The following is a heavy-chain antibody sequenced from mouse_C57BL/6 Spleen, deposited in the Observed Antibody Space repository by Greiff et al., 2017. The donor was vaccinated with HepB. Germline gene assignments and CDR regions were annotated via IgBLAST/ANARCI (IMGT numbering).Heavy chain of an antibody. D-gene: IGHD1-1*01. Sequence: QVQLQHSGAELVRPGASVTLSCKASGYTFTDYEMHWVKQTPVHGLEWIGAIDPETGGTAYNQKFKGKAILTADKSSSTAYMELRSLTSEDSAVYYCTRYGPTVVAYYFDYWGQGTTLTVSS. CDR2: IDPETGGT. CDR1: GYTFTDYE. V-gene: IGHV1-15*01. J-gene: IGHJ2*01. CDR3: TRYGPTVVAYYFDY.